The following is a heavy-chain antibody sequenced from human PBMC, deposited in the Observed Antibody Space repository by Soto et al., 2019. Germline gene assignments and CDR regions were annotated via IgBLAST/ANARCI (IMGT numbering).Heavy chain of an antibody. D-gene: IGHD2-2*01. CDR3: EHDDCSSTSCQIDY. V-gene: IGHV2-5*02. J-gene: IGHJ4*02. CDR2: IYWDDDK. CDR1: GFSLSTSGVG. Sequence: TLVNPTQTLTLTCTFSGFSLSTSGVGVGWIRQPPGKALEWLALIYWDDDKRYTPSLKSRLTIANDTSKNQVVLTMTNMDPVDTATYYCEHDDCSSTSCQIDYWGQGTLVTVSS.